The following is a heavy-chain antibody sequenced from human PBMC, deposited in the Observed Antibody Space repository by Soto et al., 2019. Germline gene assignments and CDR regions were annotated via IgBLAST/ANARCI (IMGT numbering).Heavy chain of an antibody. D-gene: IGHD3-22*01. V-gene: IGHV4-39*01. CDR3: ARQHYYDSSGYYTWN. CDR2: VHYSGST. Sequence: PSETLSLTCTVSGGSVNSDSYYWGWIRQPPGKGLEWIATVHYSGSTYYTPSLKSRVTISADTSKNQFSLWLNSVTAADTAVYYCARQHYYDSSGYYTWNWGQGTLVTVSS. J-gene: IGHJ4*02. CDR1: GGSVNSDSYY.